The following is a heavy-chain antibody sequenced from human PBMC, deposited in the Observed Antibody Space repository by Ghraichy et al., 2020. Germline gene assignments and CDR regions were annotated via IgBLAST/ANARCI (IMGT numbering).Heavy chain of an antibody. CDR2: IKKDGNEQ. Sequence: ETLSLTCAASGFTFSGYWMSWVRQAPGKGLEWVANIKKDGNEQYYVDSVKGRFTISRDNAKNSLYLQMNSLRAEDLAVYYCARDLGSGWYFDYWGQGTLVTVSS. D-gene: IGHD6-19*01. J-gene: IGHJ4*02. V-gene: IGHV3-7*01. CDR1: GFTFSGYW. CDR3: ARDLGSGWYFDY.